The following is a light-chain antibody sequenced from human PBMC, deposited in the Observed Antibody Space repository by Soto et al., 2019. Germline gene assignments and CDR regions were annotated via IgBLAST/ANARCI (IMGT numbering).Light chain of an antibody. V-gene: IGLV2-8*01. Sequence: QSVLTQPPSASGSPGQSVTISCTGTSSDVGAYNYVSWYQQHPGKAPKLLIYEVSKRPSGVPDRFSGSKSGNTASLTVSGLQAEDEADYYCSSYTGSNSCVFGGGTKLTVL. CDR3: SSYTGSNSCV. CDR1: SSDVGAYNY. J-gene: IGLJ3*02. CDR2: EVS.